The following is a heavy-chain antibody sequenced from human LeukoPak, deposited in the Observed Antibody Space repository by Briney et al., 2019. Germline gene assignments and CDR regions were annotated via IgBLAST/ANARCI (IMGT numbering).Heavy chain of an antibody. Sequence: SETLSLTCTVSGDSISSFHWSWIRQPAGKGLEWIGRIYTSGCTNYNPSLKSRVTMSVDTSKNQFSLKLSSVTAADTAVYYCASEAYYYDSSGYYKYWGQGTLVTVSS. CDR1: GDSISSFH. D-gene: IGHD3-22*01. CDR3: ASEAYYYDSSGYYKY. J-gene: IGHJ4*02. V-gene: IGHV4-4*07. CDR2: IYTSGCT.